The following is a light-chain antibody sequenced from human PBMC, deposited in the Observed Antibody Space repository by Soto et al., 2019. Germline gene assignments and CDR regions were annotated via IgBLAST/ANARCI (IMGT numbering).Light chain of an antibody. V-gene: IGKV3-20*01. J-gene: IGKJ1*01. CDR2: ATS. CDR3: QQFGISPWT. Sequence: DNVLTQPPDTLSVSPGDRATLSCRASRIIGHNYLAWDQQKPGQPPRLLIYATSTRATGIPDRFSGSGSVTNFTLTISRLEPEDFAVYYCQQFGISPWTFGQGTKVDI. CDR1: RIIGHNY.